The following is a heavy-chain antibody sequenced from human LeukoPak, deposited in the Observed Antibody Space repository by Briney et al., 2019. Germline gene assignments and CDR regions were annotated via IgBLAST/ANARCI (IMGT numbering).Heavy chain of an antibody. CDR2: ISSSGSTI. CDR3: AKEMDFARAFDI. V-gene: IGHV3-11*01. J-gene: IGHJ3*02. D-gene: IGHD3/OR15-3a*01. CDR1: GFTFSDYY. Sequence: GGSLRLSCAASGFTFSDYYMSRIRQAPGKGLEWVSYISSSGSTIYYADSVKGRFTISRDNSKNTLYLQMNSLRAEDTAVYYCAKEMDFARAFDIWGQGTMVTVSS.